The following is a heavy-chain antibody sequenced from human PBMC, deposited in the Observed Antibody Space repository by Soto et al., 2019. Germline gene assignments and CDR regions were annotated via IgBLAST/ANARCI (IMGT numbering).Heavy chain of an antibody. CDR3: ERDGDVNTGFGKDY. V-gene: IGHV3-33*01. D-gene: IGHD3-16*01. CDR1: GFTFSSYG. Sequence: QVQLVESGGGVVQPGRSLRLSCAASGFTFSSYGMHWVRQAPGKGLEWVAFIWHDGGNKFYAESVKGRFTISRDNSKNTLYLQMTSMSAEDTAMYYCERDGDVNTGFGKDYWGQGTLVTVSS. CDR2: IWHDGGNK. J-gene: IGHJ4*02.